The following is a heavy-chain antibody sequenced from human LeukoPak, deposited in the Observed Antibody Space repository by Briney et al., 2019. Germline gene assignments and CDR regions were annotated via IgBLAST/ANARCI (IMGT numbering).Heavy chain of an antibody. J-gene: IGHJ4*02. Sequence: GESLRISCKGSGYKFTNYWITWVRQMPGKGLEGMGRIDPNDSYINYNPSFQGHVTISADKSINTAYLQGSSLKPPDTTIYYCARLRARMKISMASGRSDFWGQGALVIVS. V-gene: IGHV5-10-1*01. CDR3: ARLRARMKISMASGRSDF. CDR2: IDPNDSYI. CDR1: GYKFTNYW. D-gene: IGHD1-26*01.